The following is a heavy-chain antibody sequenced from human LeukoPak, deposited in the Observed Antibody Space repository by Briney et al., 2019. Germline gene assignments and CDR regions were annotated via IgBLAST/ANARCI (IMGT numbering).Heavy chain of an antibody. J-gene: IGHJ4*02. Sequence: ASVKVSCKASGGTFSSYAISWVRQAPGQGLEWMGGIIPIFGTANYAQKFQGRVTITADKSTSTAYMELSSLRSEDTAVYYCAKSPPNWTGFDYWGQGTLVTVSS. D-gene: IGHD1-1*01. CDR2: IIPIFGTA. CDR3: AKSPPNWTGFDY. CDR1: GGTFSSYA. V-gene: IGHV1-69*06.